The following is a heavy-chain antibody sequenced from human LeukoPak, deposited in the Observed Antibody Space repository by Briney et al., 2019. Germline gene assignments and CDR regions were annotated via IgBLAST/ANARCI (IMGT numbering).Heavy chain of an antibody. D-gene: IGHD3-9*01. J-gene: IGHJ4*02. CDR3: AIANILTGYCFDF. Sequence: SETLSLTCAVYGGSITGYYWSWIRQTPGRGLEWVGEIHYTGATSYNPSLKSRATISTDTSKNQFSLRLSSVTAADTAVYYCAIANILTGYCFDFWGQGALVTVSS. CDR1: GGSITGYY. CDR2: IHYTGAT. V-gene: IGHV4-34*01.